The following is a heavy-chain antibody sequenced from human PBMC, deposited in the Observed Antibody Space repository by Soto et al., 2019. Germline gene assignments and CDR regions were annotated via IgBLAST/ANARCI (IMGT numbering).Heavy chain of an antibody. Sequence: GESLKISCTGIGYAFTSYWIAWVRQIPGKGLEWVGIIYPGDSDTRYSPSFQGQVTISVDKSITTAYLQWSSLKASDTAMYYCARGYCTTAICDPWFDPWGQGTLVTVS. CDR3: ARGYCTTAICDPWFDP. CDR2: IYPGDSDT. J-gene: IGHJ5*02. V-gene: IGHV5-51*01. D-gene: IGHD2-8*01. CDR1: GYAFTSYW.